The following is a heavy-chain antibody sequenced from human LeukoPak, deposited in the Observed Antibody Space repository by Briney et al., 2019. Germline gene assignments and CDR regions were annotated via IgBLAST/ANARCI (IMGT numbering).Heavy chain of an antibody. J-gene: IGHJ4*02. CDR3: ARFPYFEGFDY. CDR2: IAASGTT. V-gene: IGHV4-61*05. D-gene: IGHD3-9*01. Sequence: SETLSLTCIVSGGSISSSSHYWGWIRQPPGKGLEFIGYIAASGTTKHNPSLKSRVTLSMDMSKNQFSLKLRSVTAADTAEYFCARFPYFEGFDYWGQGTQVIVSS. CDR1: GGSISSSSHY.